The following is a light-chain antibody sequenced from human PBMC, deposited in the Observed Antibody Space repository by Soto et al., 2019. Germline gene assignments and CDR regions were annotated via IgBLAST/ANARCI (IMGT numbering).Light chain of an antibody. Sequence: DIVMTQSPDSLAVSLGERATINCKSSQSVLYSSNNKNYLAWYQQKPGQPPKLLIYWASTRESGVPDRFSGSGSGKDFTLTISRLQAEDVAVYYCQQYYSTPLTFGGGTQVEIK. V-gene: IGKV4-1*01. J-gene: IGKJ4*01. CDR3: QQYYSTPLT. CDR2: WAS. CDR1: QSVLYSSNNKNY.